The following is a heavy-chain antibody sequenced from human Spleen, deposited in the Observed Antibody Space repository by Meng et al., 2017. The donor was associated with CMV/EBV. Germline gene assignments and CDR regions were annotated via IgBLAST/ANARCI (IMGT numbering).Heavy chain of an antibody. CDR2: ISSNGRDI. J-gene: IGHJ4*02. Sequence: GGSLRLSCAASGFAFNVYSMNWVRQTPGRGLEWVSSISSNGRDISYADSLKGRFTVSRDNSKNSLYLQMNSLRAEDTAVYYCARDGPGGYYFDYWGQGTLVTVSS. V-gene: IGHV3-21*01. CDR1: GFAFNVYS. D-gene: IGHD3-16*01. CDR3: ARDGPGGYYFDY.